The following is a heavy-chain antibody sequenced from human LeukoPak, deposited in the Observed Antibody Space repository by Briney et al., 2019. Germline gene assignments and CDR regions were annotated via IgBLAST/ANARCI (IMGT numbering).Heavy chain of an antibody. Sequence: PSXTLSLTCTVSGGFISTYYWSWIRQPAGKGLEWIGRIYGSGNSDYNPSLKSRVTISVDKSKNQFSLKLKCAAAADTAVYYCARDKSSCFHNWFDPWSQGTLVTVSS. J-gene: IGHJ5*02. CDR3: ARDKSSCFHNWFDP. CDR2: IYGSGNS. V-gene: IGHV4-4*07. CDR1: GGFISTYY. D-gene: IGHD3-22*01.